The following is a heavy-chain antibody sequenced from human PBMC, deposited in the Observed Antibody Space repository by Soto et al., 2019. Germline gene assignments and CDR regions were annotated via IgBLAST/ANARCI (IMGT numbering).Heavy chain of an antibody. Sequence: GGSLRLSCAVSGFPFIRYSMNWVRQAPGKGLEWIAYISGSSSTIKYADSVKGRFTISRDNAKNSLYLQMNSLRAEDTAVYFCARDVYSGTWTTEEDVWGQGTTVTVSS. V-gene: IGHV3-48*01. CDR1: GFPFIRYS. CDR3: ARDVYSGTWTTEEDV. D-gene: IGHD5-12*01. J-gene: IGHJ6*02. CDR2: ISGSSSTI.